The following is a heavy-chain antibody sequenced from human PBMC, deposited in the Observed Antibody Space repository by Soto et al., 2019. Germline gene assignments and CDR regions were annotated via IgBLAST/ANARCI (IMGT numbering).Heavy chain of an antibody. D-gene: IGHD7-27*01. CDR2: IHDGET. J-gene: IGHJ6*04. CDR1: GDSISNYY. Sequence: QVQLQESGPGLVKPPETLSLTCTVSGDSISNYYWSWIRQPPGKGLEWIGYIHDGETSYNSSLKSRVTISVDTSKNQFSLKLSSVTAADTAVYYCARHVWGAGMGVWGKGTTVTVSS. V-gene: IGHV4-59*08. CDR3: ARHVWGAGMGV.